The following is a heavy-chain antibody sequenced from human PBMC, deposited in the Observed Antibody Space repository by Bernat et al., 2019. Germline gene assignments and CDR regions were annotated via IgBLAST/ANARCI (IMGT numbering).Heavy chain of an antibody. Sequence: EVQLVESGGGLVQPGGSLRLSCAASGFTFSSYWMHWVHQAPGKGLVWVSRINSDGSSTSYADSVKGRFTISRDNAKNTLYLQMNSLRAEDTAVYYCASSTVVTPELRFDPWGQGTLVTVSS. D-gene: IGHD4-23*01. V-gene: IGHV3-74*01. CDR3: ASSTVVTPELRFDP. J-gene: IGHJ5*02. CDR1: GFTFSSYW. CDR2: INSDGSST.